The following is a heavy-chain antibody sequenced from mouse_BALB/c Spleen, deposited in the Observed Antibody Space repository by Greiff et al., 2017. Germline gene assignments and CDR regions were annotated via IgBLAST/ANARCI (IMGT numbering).Heavy chain of an antibody. CDR2: ISDGGSYT. Sequence: EVMLVESGGGLVKPGGSLKLSCAASGFTFSDYYMYWVRQTPEKRLEWVATISDGGSYTYYPDSVKGRFTISRDNAKNNLYLQMSSLKSEDTAMYYCARDGNYDYDEGVWFAYWGQGTLVTVSA. CDR1: GFTFSDYY. D-gene: IGHD2-4*01. J-gene: IGHJ3*01. V-gene: IGHV5-4*02. CDR3: ARDGNYDYDEGVWFAY.